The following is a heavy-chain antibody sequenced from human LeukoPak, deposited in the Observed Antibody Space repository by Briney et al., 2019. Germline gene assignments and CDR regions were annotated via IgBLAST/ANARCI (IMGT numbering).Heavy chain of an antibody. CDR2: MNPNSGNT. Sequence: ASVKVSCKASGYTFTSYDINWVRQATGQGLEWMGWMNPNSGNTGYAQKFQGRVTMTRNTSISTAYMELSSLRSEDTAVYYCARVQNYGDHVTWWFDPWGQGTLVTVSS. J-gene: IGHJ5*02. D-gene: IGHD4-17*01. CDR3: ARVQNYGDHVTWWFDP. CDR1: GYTFTSYD. V-gene: IGHV1-8*01.